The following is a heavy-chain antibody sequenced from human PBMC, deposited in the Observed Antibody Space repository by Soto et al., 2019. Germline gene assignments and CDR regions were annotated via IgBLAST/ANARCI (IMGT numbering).Heavy chain of an antibody. D-gene: IGHD2-2*02. Sequence: GGSLRLSCVVSGFTLSSRWMHWVRQSPGKGLVWVARVNTDGTTTTYADSVKGRFTISRDNAKNTLYLHMSSLRPEDTAMYYCARSSCISTSCYIDFWGPGTLVTVSS. J-gene: IGHJ4*02. CDR1: GFTLSSRW. V-gene: IGHV3-74*01. CDR2: VNTDGTTT. CDR3: ARSSCISTSCYIDF.